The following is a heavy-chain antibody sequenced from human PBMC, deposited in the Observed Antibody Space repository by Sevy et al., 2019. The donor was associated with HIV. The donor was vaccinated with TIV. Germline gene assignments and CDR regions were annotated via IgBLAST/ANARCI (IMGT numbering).Heavy chain of an antibody. CDR2: LSFGCGKI. Sequence: GGSLRLSCAASGFTFYDYSMSWISQAPGKGLEWVATLSFGCGKINYADSVKGRFTISRDNSKNSFYLQMVNLRVEDTALYYCAREGCTRPHDYWGQGTRVTVSS. V-gene: IGHV3-23*01. D-gene: IGHD2-8*01. CDR1: GFTFYDYS. J-gene: IGHJ4*02. CDR3: AREGCTRPHDY.